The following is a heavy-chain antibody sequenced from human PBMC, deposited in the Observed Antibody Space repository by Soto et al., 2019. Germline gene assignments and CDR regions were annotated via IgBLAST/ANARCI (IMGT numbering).Heavy chain of an antibody. J-gene: IGHJ6*02. CDR3: AKVPGDEKYSYGPLHYYYGMDV. CDR1: GFTFSSYA. V-gene: IGHV3-23*01. Sequence: GGSLRLSCAASGFTFSSYAMSWVRQAPGKGLEWVSAISGSGGSTYYADSVKGRFTISRDNSKNTLYLQMNSLRAEDTAVYYCAKVPGDEKYSYGPLHYYYGMDVWGQGTTVTVSS. D-gene: IGHD5-18*01. CDR2: ISGSGGST.